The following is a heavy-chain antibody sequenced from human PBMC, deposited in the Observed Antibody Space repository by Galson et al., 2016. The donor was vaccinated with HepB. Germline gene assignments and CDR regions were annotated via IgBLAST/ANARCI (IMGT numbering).Heavy chain of an antibody. CDR3: TRAAAGRTATTTLA. V-gene: IGHV3-30-3*01. CDR2: VSLDGRNT. CDR1: GFDFNDSS. J-gene: IGHJ5*02. D-gene: IGHD4-17*01. Sequence: SLRLSCAGSGFDFNDSSIHWVRQSPGKGPEWVAGVSLDGRNTYYADSVKGRFIISRDSSKKTVYLQMNRLRSKDTAVYYCTRAAAGRTATTTLAWGQGLRVTVSS.